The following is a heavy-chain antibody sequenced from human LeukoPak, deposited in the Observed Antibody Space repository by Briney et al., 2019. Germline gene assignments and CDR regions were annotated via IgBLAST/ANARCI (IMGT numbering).Heavy chain of an antibody. CDR3: ARGSIAAATELDY. CDR2: INPNSGGT. V-gene: IGHV1-2*04. Sequence: ASVKVSCKASGYTFTGYYMHWVRQAPGQGLEWMGWINPNSGGTNYAQKFQGWVTMTRDTSISTAYMELSRLRSDDPAVYYCARGSIAAATELDYWGQGTLVTVSS. J-gene: IGHJ4*02. D-gene: IGHD6-13*01. CDR1: GYTFTGYY.